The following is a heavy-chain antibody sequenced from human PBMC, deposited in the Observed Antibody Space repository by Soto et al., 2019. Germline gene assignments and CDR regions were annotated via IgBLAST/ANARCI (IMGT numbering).Heavy chain of an antibody. J-gene: IGHJ4*02. Sequence: SETLSLTCYVSGDSITSYYWAWIRQSPGKALEWIGYIYYSGSTKYNPSLKSRVTMSVDTSNNQFSLRVSSVTAADTAVYYCARHSNRNYGLYYFDFWGLGALVTVSS. V-gene: IGHV4-59*08. D-gene: IGHD4-4*01. CDR1: GDSITSYY. CDR3: ARHSNRNYGLYYFDF. CDR2: IYYSGST.